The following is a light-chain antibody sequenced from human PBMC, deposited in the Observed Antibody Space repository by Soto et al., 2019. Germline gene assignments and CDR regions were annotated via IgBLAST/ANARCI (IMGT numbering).Light chain of an antibody. J-gene: IGKJ2*01. Sequence: DLVMTQSPLSLPVTPGEPASISCRCSQSLLHSNGYNYLDWYLQKPGQSPQLLIYLGSSRASGVPDRFSGSGSGTDFTLKISRVEAEDVGVYYCMQALQSPATFGQGTKLEIK. CDR1: QSLLHSNGYNY. CDR2: LGS. V-gene: IGKV2-28*01. CDR3: MQALQSPAT.